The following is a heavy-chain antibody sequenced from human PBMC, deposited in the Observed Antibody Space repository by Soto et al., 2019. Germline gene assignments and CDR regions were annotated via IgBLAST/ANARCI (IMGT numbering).Heavy chain of an antibody. V-gene: IGHV4-59*01. CDR2: VYYTGDT. J-gene: IGHJ5*02. Sequence: NPSETLSLTSNVSGGSINSYYWSWIRQSPGNGLEWIGYVYYTGDTNYNPSLKSRVTISVDPSKSQFSLKLNSVTAADTAVYYCARESAGSGKNNWFDPWGQGTLVTVSS. D-gene: IGHD3-10*01. CDR1: GGSINSYY. CDR3: ARESAGSGKNNWFDP.